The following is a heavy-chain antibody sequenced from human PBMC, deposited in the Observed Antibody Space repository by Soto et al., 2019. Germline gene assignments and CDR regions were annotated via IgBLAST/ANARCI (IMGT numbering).Heavy chain of an antibody. J-gene: IGHJ4*02. D-gene: IGHD6-19*01. V-gene: IGHV3-30*18. CDR2: VSHDGRNT. CDR3: AKGGRQWLVTSDFNY. CDR1: GFTFSDYA. Sequence: VQLVESGGGVVQPGRSLRLSCAVSGFTFSDYAMHWVRQAPGKGLEWVAVVSHDGRNTHYADSVKGRFSISRDSSKNTVSLEMTSLRAEDTAVYYCAKGGRQWLVTSDFNYWGQGALVTVSS.